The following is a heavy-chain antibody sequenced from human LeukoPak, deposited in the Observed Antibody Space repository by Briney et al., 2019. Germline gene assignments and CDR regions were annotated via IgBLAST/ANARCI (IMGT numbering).Heavy chain of an antibody. V-gene: IGHV3-7*01. J-gene: IGHJ5*02. CDR1: GFTFSSYW. CDR2: IKQDGSEK. Sequence: GGSLRLSCGASGFTFSSYWMSWVRQAPGRGLEWVANIKQDGSEKDYVDSVKGRFTISRDNAKNSLYLQMSNLRAEDTAIYYCATWGGTARFDPWGQGTLVTVSS. D-gene: IGHD1-7*01. CDR3: ATWGGTARFDP.